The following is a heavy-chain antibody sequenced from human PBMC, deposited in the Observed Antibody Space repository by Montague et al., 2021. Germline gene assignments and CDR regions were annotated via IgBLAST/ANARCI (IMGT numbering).Heavy chain of an antibody. D-gene: IGHD6-13*01. CDR3: ARDRAAAGS. CDR2: INEDGSEK. V-gene: IGHV3-7*01. J-gene: IGHJ5*01. CDR1: GITFDYYW. Sequence: SMRLSCAASGITFDYYWMSWVRQAPGKGLEWVANINEDGSEKNYVDSVRGRFSISRDNTKNSLYLQMNGLRVEDTAVYYCARDRAAAGSWGQGTLVTVSS.